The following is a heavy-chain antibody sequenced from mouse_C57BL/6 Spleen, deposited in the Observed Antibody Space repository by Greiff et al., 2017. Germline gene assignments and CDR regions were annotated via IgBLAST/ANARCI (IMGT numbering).Heavy chain of an antibody. V-gene: IGHV3-6*01. D-gene: IGHD1-1*01. J-gene: IGHJ2*01. CDR2: ISYGGSN. CDR1: GYSITSGYY. Sequence: EVQLLESGPGFVQPSQSLSLTCSFTGYSITSGYYSNWLRQFPGNKLEWMGYISYGGSNNYHPSLKIRIFITHDTAKHQFFLKLNSVTTEDTATYYCARVSYYGSNYFDYWGKGTTLTVSS. CDR3: ARVSYYGSNYFDY.